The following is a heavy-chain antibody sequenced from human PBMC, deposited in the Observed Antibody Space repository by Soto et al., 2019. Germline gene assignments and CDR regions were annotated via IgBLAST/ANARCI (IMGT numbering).Heavy chain of an antibody. CDR1: GGSIRNSNFY. CDR2: ISYSGYT. Sequence: QVQLQESGQGLVKPSQTLSLTCTVSGGSIRNSNFYWSYRRQRPGKGREWIGYISYSGYTFYHPSLKSRVVISVAPSNKQFSLILTSVTAADTAVSYCARDLEATVTGRGDFGICGRGTLVTVSS. V-gene: IGHV4-31*03. D-gene: IGHD6-19*01. J-gene: IGHJ3*02. CDR3: ARDLEATVTGRGDFGI.